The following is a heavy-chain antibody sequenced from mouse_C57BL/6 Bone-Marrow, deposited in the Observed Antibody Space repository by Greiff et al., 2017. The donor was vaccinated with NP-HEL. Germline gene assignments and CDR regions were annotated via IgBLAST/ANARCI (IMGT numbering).Heavy chain of an antibody. CDR2: IYPGDGDT. V-gene: IGHV1-82*01. D-gene: IGHD3-2*01. J-gene: IGHJ2*01. CDR3: ARGQLEYYFDY. Sequence: VKLMESGPELVKPGASVKISCKASGYAFSSSWMNWVKQRPGKGLEWIGRIYPGDGDTNYNGKFKGKATLTADKSSSTAYMQLSSLTSEDSAVYFCARGQLEYYFDYWGQGTTLTVSS. CDR1: GYAFSSSW.